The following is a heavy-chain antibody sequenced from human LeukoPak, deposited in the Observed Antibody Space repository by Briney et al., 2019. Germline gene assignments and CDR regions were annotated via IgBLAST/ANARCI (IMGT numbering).Heavy chain of an antibody. V-gene: IGHV4-34*01. CDR1: GGSFSGYY. CDR2: INHSGST. D-gene: IGHD5/OR15-5a*01. J-gene: IGHJ4*02. CDR3: ARDSVGGPY. Sequence: SETLSLTCAVYGGSFSGYYWSWIRQPPGKGLEWIGEINHSGSTNYNPSLKSRVTISVDTSKNQFSLKLSSVTAADTAVYYCARDSVGGPYWGQGTLVTVSS.